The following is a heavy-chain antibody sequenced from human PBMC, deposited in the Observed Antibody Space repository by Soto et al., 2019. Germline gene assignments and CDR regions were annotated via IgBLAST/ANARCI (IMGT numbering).Heavy chain of an antibody. V-gene: IGHV4-30-2*01. CDR2: IYHSGST. J-gene: IGHJ4*02. Sequence: PSETLSLTCAVSACSISSGGYSWCWIRQPPGKGLEWIGYIYHSGSTYYNPSLKSRVTISVDRSKNQFSLKLSSVTAADTAVYYCARWGGGGYSYGERYFDYWGQGTLVTVSS. CDR3: ARWGGGGYSYGERYFDY. CDR1: ACSISSGGYS. D-gene: IGHD5-18*01.